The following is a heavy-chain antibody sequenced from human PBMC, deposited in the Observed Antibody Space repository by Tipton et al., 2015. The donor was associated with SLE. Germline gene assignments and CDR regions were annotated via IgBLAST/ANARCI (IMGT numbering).Heavy chain of an antibody. CDR1: GGSISSYY. V-gene: IGHV4-59*01. D-gene: IGHD6-13*01. Sequence: TLSLTCTVSGGSISSYYWSWIRHPAGKGLEWIGYIYYSGSTNYNPSLKSRVTISVDTSKNQFSLKLSSVTAADTAVYYCARSAGYGSNWAHFDYWGQGTLVTVSS. CDR2: IYYSGST. J-gene: IGHJ4*02. CDR3: ARSAGYGSNWAHFDY.